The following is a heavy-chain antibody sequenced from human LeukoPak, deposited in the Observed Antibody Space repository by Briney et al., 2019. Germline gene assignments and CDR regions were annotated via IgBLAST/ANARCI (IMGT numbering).Heavy chain of an antibody. CDR2: INDDGSET. Sequence: PGGSLRLSCAASGFTFKLYWMHWVRQVPGKRPVWVSRINDDGSETIYADSVRGRFTISRDDAKNTVYLQMNNLRAEDTAVYYCVRGGPSTWSWGQGTLVTVSS. J-gene: IGHJ5*02. V-gene: IGHV3-74*01. CDR1: GFTFKLYW. CDR3: VRGGPSTWS. D-gene: IGHD2-15*01.